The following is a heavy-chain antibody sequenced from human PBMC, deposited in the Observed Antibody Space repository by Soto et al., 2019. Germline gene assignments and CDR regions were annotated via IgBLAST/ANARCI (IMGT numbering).Heavy chain of an antibody. J-gene: IGHJ4*02. Sequence: GGSLRLSCAASGFTFSSYAMSWVRQAPGKGLEWVSAISGSGGSTYYADSVKGRFTISRDNSKNTLYLQMNSLRAEDTAVYYCAKTQNPPWRQWLDVIDYWGQGTLVTVSS. CDR2: ISGSGGST. V-gene: IGHV3-23*01. CDR1: GFTFSSYA. CDR3: AKTQNPPWRQWLDVIDY. D-gene: IGHD6-19*01.